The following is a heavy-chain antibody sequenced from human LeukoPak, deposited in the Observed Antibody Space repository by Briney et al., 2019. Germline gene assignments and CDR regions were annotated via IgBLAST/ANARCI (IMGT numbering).Heavy chain of an antibody. CDR1: GGSISSYY. D-gene: IGHD3-22*01. CDR2: INHSGST. CDR3: ARGPAYYYDSSGYSQDY. J-gene: IGHJ4*02. V-gene: IGHV4-34*01. Sequence: PSETLSLTCTVSGGSISSYYWSWIRQPPGKGLEWIGEINHSGSTNYNPSLKSRVTMSVDTSKNQFSLKLSSVTAADTAVYYCARGPAYYYDSSGYSQDYWGQGTLVTVSS.